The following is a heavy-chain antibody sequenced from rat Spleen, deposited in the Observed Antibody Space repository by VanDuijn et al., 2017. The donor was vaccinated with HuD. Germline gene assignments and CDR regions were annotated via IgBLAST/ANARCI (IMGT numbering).Heavy chain of an antibody. CDR1: GFTFNNYW. CDR3: AREYYYTMDA. V-gene: IGHV5-31*01. Sequence: EVQLVESGGGLVQPGRSLKLSCVASGFTFNNYWMTWIRQAPTKGLEWVATISSSGGGTYYRDSVKGRFTISRDNAKSTLYLQMNSLRSEDTATYYCAREYYYTMDAWGHGTSVTVSS. J-gene: IGHJ4*01. CDR2: ISSSGGGT.